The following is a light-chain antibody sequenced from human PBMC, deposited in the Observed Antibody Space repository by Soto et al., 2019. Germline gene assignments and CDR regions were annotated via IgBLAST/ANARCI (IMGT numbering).Light chain of an antibody. Sequence: QSVLTQPASVSGSPGQAITIYCSGSSSDVGAHNFVSWYQHHPGKAPKLMIYEVSNRPSGVSNRFSGSKSGNTASLTISGLQAEDEADYYCNSYTSSNTYVFGSGTKVTVL. CDR2: EVS. V-gene: IGLV2-14*01. J-gene: IGLJ1*01. CDR3: NSYTSSNTYV. CDR1: SSDVGAHNF.